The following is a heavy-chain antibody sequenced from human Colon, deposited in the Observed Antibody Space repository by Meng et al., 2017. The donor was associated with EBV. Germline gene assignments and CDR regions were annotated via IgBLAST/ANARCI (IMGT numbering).Heavy chain of an antibody. V-gene: IGHV4-34*01. Sequence: LHHVVAGLLKPSEPLSLPCAVFGGSFSGNFWTWIRQSPGEGLEWIGEIHHSGSTKYNPSLKNRVSISLDTSKKQFSLQLTSVTAADTAVYFCARDPAQEDFDTSGYMYDSWGPGTLVTVSS. CDR2: IHHSGST. CDR3: ARDPAQEDFDTSGYMYDS. J-gene: IGHJ5*01. CDR1: GGSFSGNF. D-gene: IGHD3-22*01.